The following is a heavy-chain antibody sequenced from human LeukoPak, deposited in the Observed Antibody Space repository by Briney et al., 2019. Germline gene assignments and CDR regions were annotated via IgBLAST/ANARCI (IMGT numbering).Heavy chain of an antibody. V-gene: IGHV3-9*01. CDR2: ISWNSGSI. Sequence: TGRSLRLSCAASGFTFDDYAMHWVRQAPGKGLEWVSGISWNSGSIGYADSVKGRFTISRDNAKNSLYLQMNSLRAEDTALYYCAKDMQYYGDYGFDYWGQGTLVTVSS. CDR1: GFTFDDYA. CDR3: AKDMQYYGDYGFDY. D-gene: IGHD4-17*01. J-gene: IGHJ4*02.